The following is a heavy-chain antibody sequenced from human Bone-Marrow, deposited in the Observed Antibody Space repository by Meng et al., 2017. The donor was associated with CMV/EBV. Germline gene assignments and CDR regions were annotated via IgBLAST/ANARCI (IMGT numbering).Heavy chain of an antibody. CDR3: AKARFRIQLLDV. D-gene: IGHD5-18*01. Sequence: GESLKISCAASGFTFSSYGMHWVRQAPGKGLEWVAFIRYDGSNKYYADSVKGRFTISRDNSKNTLYLQMNSLRAEDTAVYYCAKARFRIQLLDVWGQGTTVTV. V-gene: IGHV3-30*02. CDR1: GFTFSSYG. J-gene: IGHJ6*02. CDR2: IRYDGSNK.